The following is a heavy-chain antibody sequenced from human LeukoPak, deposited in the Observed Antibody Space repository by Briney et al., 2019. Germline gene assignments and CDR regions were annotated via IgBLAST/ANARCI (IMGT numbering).Heavy chain of an antibody. CDR1: GLTFSSYA. Sequence: GDSLRLSCAASGLTFSSYAMHWLRPAPAKGRDGVAVISYYCSNKYYADSVKGRFTISRDNSKHTLYLQMNSLRAEDTAVYYCARDSEIGYCSSTSCFEYFQHWGQGTLVTVSS. CDR3: ARDSEIGYCSSTSCFEYFQH. J-gene: IGHJ1*01. V-gene: IGHV3-30*04. CDR2: ISYYCSNK. D-gene: IGHD2-2*01.